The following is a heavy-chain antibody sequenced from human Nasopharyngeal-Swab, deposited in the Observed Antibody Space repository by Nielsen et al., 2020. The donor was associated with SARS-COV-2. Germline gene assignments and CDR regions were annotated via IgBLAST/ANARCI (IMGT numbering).Heavy chain of an antibody. V-gene: IGHV4-31*02. CDR2: IYYSGST. J-gene: IGHJ5*02. D-gene: IGHD6-13*01. CDR3: ARGRKQQLVLRWFDP. Sequence: WIRQPPGKGLEWIGYIYYSGSTYYNPSLKSRVTISVGTSKNQFSLKLSSVTAADTAVYYCARGRKQQLVLRWFDPWGQGTLVTVSS.